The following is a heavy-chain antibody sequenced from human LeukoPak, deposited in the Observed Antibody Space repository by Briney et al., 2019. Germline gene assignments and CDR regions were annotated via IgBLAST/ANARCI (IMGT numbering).Heavy chain of an antibody. V-gene: IGHV4-59*01. CDR1: GGSISSYY. CDR2: IYYSGNT. Sequence: SETLSPTCTVSGGSISSYYWSWIRQPPGKGLEWIGHIYYSGNTNYNPSLKSRVTISVDTSKNQFSLKLSSVTAADTAVYYCARDLRGMDVWGQGTTVTVSS. CDR3: ARDLRGMDV. J-gene: IGHJ6*02.